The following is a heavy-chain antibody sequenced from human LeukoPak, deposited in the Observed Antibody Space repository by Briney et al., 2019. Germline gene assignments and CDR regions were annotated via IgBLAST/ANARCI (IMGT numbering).Heavy chain of an antibody. V-gene: IGHV3-30*04. J-gene: IGHJ4*02. CDR3: AKDSKITSADYYFDY. D-gene: IGHD6-13*01. Sequence: GGSLRLSCAASGFSFRSYAMHWVRQAPGKGLEWVTVIANDGRDKKYADSVRGRFTISRDNSKNTVYLQMDSLRAEDMAEYYCAKDSKITSADYYFDYWGLGTLVTVSS. CDR2: IANDGRDK. CDR1: GFSFRSYA.